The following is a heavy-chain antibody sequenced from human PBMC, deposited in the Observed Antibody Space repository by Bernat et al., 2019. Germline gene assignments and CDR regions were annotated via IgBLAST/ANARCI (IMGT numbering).Heavy chain of an antibody. J-gene: IGHJ6*02. CDR3: AKSPSHYYDSSGQYYYYGMDV. CDR1: GFTFSSYG. CDR2: IWYDGSNK. D-gene: IGHD3-22*01. Sequence: QVQLVESGGGVVQPGRSLRLSCAASGFTFSSYGMHWVRQAPGKGLEWVAVIWYDGSNKYYADSVKGRFTISRDNSKNTLYLQMNSLRAEDTAVYYCAKSPSHYYDSSGQYYYYGMDVWGQGTTVTVSS. V-gene: IGHV3-33*06.